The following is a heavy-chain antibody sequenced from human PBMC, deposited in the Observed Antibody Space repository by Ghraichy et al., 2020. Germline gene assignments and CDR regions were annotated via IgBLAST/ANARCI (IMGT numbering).Heavy chain of an antibody. D-gene: IGHD3-22*01. V-gene: IGHV1-8*01. J-gene: IGHJ4*02. CDR3: ARGPYYYDSSGYYYCYFDY. CDR1: GYTFTSYD. Sequence: ASVKVSCKASGYTFTSYDINWVRQATGQGLEWMGWMNPNSGNTGYAQKFQGRVTMTRNTSISTAYMELSSLRSEDTAVYYCARGPYYYDSSGYYYCYFDYWGQGTLVTVSS. CDR2: MNPNSGNT.